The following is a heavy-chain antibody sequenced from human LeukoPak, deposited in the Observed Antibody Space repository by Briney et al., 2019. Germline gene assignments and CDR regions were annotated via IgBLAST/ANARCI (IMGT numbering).Heavy chain of an antibody. Sequence: ASMKVSCKASGYATDYYIHWVRQAPGQGLEWMGRINPNSGGTIYARNFRGRVTMTRDTSIATVYLELRSLRSDDAAVYYCAYYDYNIYPYWGQGTLVTVSS. J-gene: IGHJ4*02. CDR2: INPNSGGT. V-gene: IGHV1-2*06. CDR1: GYATDYY. CDR3: AYYDYNIYPY. D-gene: IGHD5-12*01.